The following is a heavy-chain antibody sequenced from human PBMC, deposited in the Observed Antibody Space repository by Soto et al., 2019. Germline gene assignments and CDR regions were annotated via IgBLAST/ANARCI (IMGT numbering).Heavy chain of an antibody. Sequence: QVQLMESGGGVVQPGGSLRLSCAASGFSFSNYPIHWVRQAPGKGLEWVAVISFDGGSQYYANSVRGRFTLSRDNSKSTLWLQMNNLKPEDTALYYCAKPVLYNRKDIGWLDPWGQGTLVSVSS. CDR1: GFSFSNYP. CDR2: ISFDGGSQ. D-gene: IGHD1-20*01. V-gene: IGHV3-30-3*02. CDR3: AKPVLYNRKDIGWLDP. J-gene: IGHJ5*02.